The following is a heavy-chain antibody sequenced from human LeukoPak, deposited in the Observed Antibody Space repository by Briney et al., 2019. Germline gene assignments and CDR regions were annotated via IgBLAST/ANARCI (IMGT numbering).Heavy chain of an antibody. CDR1: GYTLTELS. Sequence: GASVKVSCKVSGYTLTELSMHWVRQTPGKGLEWMGGFDPEDGETIYAQKFQGRVTMTKDTSTDTAYMELSSLRSEDTAVYYCATLNWQQLAHLPRYYYYYYGMDVWGQGTTVTVSS. D-gene: IGHD6-13*01. V-gene: IGHV1-24*01. CDR2: FDPEDGET. CDR3: ATLNWQQLAHLPRYYYYYYGMDV. J-gene: IGHJ6*02.